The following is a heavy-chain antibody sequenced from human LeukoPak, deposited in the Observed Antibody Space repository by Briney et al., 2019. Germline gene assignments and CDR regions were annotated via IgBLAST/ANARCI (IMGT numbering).Heavy chain of an antibody. CDR3: ARVRGYGGPYFDY. J-gene: IGHJ4*02. CDR2: IYSGGST. CDR1: GFTVSSNY. V-gene: IGHV3-53*01. Sequence: GGSLRLSCAASGFTVSSNYMSWVRQAPGKGLEWVSVIYSGGSTYYADSVKGRFTISRDNSKNTLYLQMNSLRAEDTAVYYCARVRGYGGPYFDYWGQGTLVTVSS. D-gene: IGHD3-10*01.